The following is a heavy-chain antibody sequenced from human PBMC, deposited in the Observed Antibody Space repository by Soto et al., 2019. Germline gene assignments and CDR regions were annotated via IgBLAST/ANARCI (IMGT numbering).Heavy chain of an antibody. CDR1: GYTFTSYG. V-gene: IGHV1-8*01. J-gene: IGHJ6*02. CDR2: MNPNSGNT. Sequence: GASVKVSCKASGYTFTSYGINWVRQATGQGLEWMGWMNPNSGNTGYAQKFQGRVTMTRNTSISTAYMELSSLRSEDTAVYYCAREDRGDDDVDVWGQGTTVTVSS. D-gene: IGHD2-15*01. CDR3: AREDRGDDDVDV.